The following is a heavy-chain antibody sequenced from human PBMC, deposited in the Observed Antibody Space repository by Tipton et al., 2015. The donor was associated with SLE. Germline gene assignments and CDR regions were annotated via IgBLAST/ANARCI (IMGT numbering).Heavy chain of an antibody. CDR1: GGSISSSSYY. V-gene: IGHV4-39*07. D-gene: IGHD6-6*01. Sequence: TLSLTCTVSGGSISSSSYYWGWIRQPPGKGLEWIGSIYYSGSTYYNPSLKSRVTISVYTSKNQFSLKLSSVTAADTAVYYCAREGRREQLALDYWGQGTLVTVSS. CDR3: AREGRREQLALDY. CDR2: IYYSGST. J-gene: IGHJ4*02.